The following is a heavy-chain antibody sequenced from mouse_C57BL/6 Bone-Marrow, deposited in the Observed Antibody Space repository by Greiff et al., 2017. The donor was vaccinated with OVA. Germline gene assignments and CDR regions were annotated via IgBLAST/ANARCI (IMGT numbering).Heavy chain of an antibody. CDR1: GYAFSSSW. CDR2: IYPGDGDT. D-gene: IGHD1-1*01. J-gene: IGHJ3*01. V-gene: IGHV1-82*01. CDR3: ARERTYYYGSYGRVWFAY. Sequence: QVHVKQSGPELVKPGASVKISCKASGYAFSSSWMNWVKQRPGKGLEWIGRIYPGDGDTNYNGKFKGKATLTADKSSSTAYMQLSSLTSEDSAVYFCARERTYYYGSYGRVWFAYWGQGTLVTVSA.